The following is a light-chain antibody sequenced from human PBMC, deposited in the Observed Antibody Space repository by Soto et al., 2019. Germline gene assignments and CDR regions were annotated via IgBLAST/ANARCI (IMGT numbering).Light chain of an antibody. CDR2: KAY. CDR1: QTISSW. J-gene: IGKJ1*01. V-gene: IGKV1-5*03. Sequence: IQLTQSPSSLSASVGDRVTITCWASQTISSWLAWYQQKPGKAPKLLIYKAYTLKSGVPSRFSGSGSGTEFTLTISSLQPDDFATYYCQHYNSYSEAFGQGTKVDI. CDR3: QHYNSYSEA.